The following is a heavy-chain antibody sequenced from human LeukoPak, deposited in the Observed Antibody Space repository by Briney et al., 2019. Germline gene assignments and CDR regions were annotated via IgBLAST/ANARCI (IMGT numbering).Heavy chain of an antibody. D-gene: IGHD3-10*01. CDR2: IDNTAKI. J-gene: IGHJ4*02. CDR1: RGSISSYY. Sequence: SETLSLTCTVSRGSISSYYWNWIRQSPGKGLEWIGYIDNTAKITTNPSLRSRVTISVDTPKNQFSLKLNSATAADTAVYYCARGRITMVRGVIITPPHFDYWGQGTLVTVSS. CDR3: ARGRITMVRGVIITPPHFDY. V-gene: IGHV4-59*01.